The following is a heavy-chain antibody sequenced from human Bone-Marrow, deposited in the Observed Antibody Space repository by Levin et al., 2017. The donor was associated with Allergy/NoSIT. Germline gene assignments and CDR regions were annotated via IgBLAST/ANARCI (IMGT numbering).Heavy chain of an antibody. J-gene: IGHJ4*01. CDR3: LRLSIVVVTRAVL. Sequence: PGGSLRLSCAASGFPLSDTYISWIRQAPGKGLEWISYISISGDNRVYADSVKGRFTISRDNAKNSVYLDMNNLRDEDTAIYYLLRLSIVVVTRAVLWGQGVPVTVSS. D-gene: IGHD2-21*02. CDR1: GFPLSDTY. V-gene: IGHV3-11*01. CDR2: ISISGDNR.